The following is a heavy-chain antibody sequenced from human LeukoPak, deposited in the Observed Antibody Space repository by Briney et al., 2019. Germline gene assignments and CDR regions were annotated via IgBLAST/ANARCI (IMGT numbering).Heavy chain of an antibody. CDR2: INSDGINT. Sequence: GGSLRLSCAASGFTFSNYWMHWVRQAPGKGLVWVSRINSDGINTSYADSVKGRFTISRDNAKNTLNLQMNSLRAEDTAVYYCARDLGQYYNTSDNWFDPWGQGTLVTVSS. CDR1: GFTFSNYW. CDR3: ARDLGQYYNTSDNWFDP. V-gene: IGHV3-74*01. J-gene: IGHJ5*02. D-gene: IGHD3-22*01.